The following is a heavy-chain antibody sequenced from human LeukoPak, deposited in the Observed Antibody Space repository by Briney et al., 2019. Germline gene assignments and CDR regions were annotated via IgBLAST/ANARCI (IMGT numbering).Heavy chain of an antibody. V-gene: IGHV4-59*01. CDR3: ARDRYYYDSSGLAEYFQH. J-gene: IGHJ1*01. CDR1: GDSISRYY. CDR2: IFYSGST. D-gene: IGHD3-22*01. Sequence: SETLSLTCTVSGDSISRYYWSWIRQPPGKGLEWIGYIFYSGSTNYNPSLESRVTISVDTSKNQFSLKLSSVTAADTAVYYCARDRYYYDSSGLAEYFQHWGQGTLVTVSS.